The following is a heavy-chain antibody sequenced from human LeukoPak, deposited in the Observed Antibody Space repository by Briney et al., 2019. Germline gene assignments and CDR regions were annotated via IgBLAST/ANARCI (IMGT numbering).Heavy chain of an antibody. Sequence: GGSLRLSCAVSGFTFSSYSMNWVRQAPGKGLEWVSSISSSSSYIYYADSVKGRFTISRDNAKNSLYLQMNSLRAEDTAVYYCARETNIAAIRRIDYWGQGTLVTVSS. J-gene: IGHJ4*02. CDR2: ISSSSSYI. V-gene: IGHV3-21*01. CDR1: GFTFSSYS. D-gene: IGHD6-13*01. CDR3: ARETNIAAIRRIDY.